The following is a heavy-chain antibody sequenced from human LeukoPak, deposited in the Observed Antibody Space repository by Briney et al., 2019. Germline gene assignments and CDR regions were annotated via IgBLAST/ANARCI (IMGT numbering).Heavy chain of an antibody. CDR1: GYTFTGYY. J-gene: IGHJ4*02. V-gene: IGHV1-8*02. CDR3: ARALAVDGGSDY. Sequence: GASVKVSCKASGYTFTGYYMHWVRQATGQGLEWMGWMNPNSGNTGYAQKFQGRVTMTRNTSISTAYMELSSLRSEDTAVYYCARALAVDGGSDYWGQGTLVTVSS. CDR2: MNPNSGNT. D-gene: IGHD6-19*01.